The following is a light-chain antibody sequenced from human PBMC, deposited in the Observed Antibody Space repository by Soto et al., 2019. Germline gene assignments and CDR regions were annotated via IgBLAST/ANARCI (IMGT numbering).Light chain of an antibody. CDR2: SNN. CDR1: SSNIGSNT. CDR3: AAWDDSLNGWV. Sequence: QSVLTQPPSASGTPGQRVTISCSGSSSNIGSNTVNWYQHLPGTAPKLLIYSNNQRPSGVPDRFSGCKSGASASLATSGLQSEDEADYYCAAWDDSLNGWVFGGGTKLTVL. V-gene: IGLV1-44*01. J-gene: IGLJ3*02.